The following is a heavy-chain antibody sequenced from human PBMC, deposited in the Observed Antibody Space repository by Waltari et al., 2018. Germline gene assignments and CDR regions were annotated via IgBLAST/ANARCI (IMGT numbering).Heavy chain of an antibody. CDR3: ARGLDQQRAGGLLDF. Sequence: EVLLVESGGGFIQPGESLRLSCAAFGFSVSKKYMSWVRQTPGKGLEWGSLMHSGGATYYSDSVKGRFTISRDNSKNTLYLNMNSLRAEDTAIYYCARGLDQQRAGGLLDFWGQGTLVTVSS. CDR1: GFSVSKKY. D-gene: IGHD2-2*01. CDR2: MHSGGAT. V-gene: IGHV3-53*01. J-gene: IGHJ4*02.